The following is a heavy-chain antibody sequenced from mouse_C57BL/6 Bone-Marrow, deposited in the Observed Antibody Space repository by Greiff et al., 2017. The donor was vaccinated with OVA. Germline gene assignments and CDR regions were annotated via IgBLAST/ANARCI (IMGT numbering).Heavy chain of an antibody. CDR3: TRDYYGSFAY. V-gene: IGHV5-9-1*02. CDR1: GFTFSSYA. J-gene: IGHJ3*01. CDR2: ISSGGDYI. D-gene: IGHD1-1*01. Sequence: EVMLVESGEGLVKPGGSLKLSCAASGFTFSSYAMSWVRQTPEKRLEWVAYISSGGDYIYYADTVKGRFTISRDNARNTLYLQMSSLKSEDTAMYYCTRDYYGSFAYWGQGTLVTVSA.